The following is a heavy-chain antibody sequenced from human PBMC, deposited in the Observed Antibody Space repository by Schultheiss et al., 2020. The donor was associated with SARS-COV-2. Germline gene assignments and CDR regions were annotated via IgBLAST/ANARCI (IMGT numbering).Heavy chain of an antibody. V-gene: IGHV3-23*01. J-gene: IGHJ6*02. CDR2: ISGSGGST. CDR1: GFTFSSYA. CDR3: ARDGYLYCSGGSCYPTFYYYYGMDV. Sequence: GGSLRLSCAASGFTFSSYAMSWVRQAPGKGLEWVSAISGSGGSTYYADSVKGRFTISRDNSKNTLSLQMNSLGAEDTAVYYCARDGYLYCSGGSCYPTFYYYYGMDVWGQGTTVTVSS. D-gene: IGHD2-15*01.